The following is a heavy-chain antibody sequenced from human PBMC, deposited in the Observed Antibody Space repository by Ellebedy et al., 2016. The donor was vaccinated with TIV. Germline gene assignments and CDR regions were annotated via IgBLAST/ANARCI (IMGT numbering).Heavy chain of an antibody. Sequence: PGGSLRLSCAASGLTFSRYGMHWIRQAPDKGLEWVAVIWYDGSIKYLADSVKGRFTISRDNFNNTLYLQMNSLRAEDTAVYYCASERTPPLLSWGQGTLVTVSS. CDR1: GLTFSRYG. D-gene: IGHD2/OR15-2a*01. J-gene: IGHJ5*02. V-gene: IGHV3-33*01. CDR2: IWYDGSIK. CDR3: ASERTPPLLS.